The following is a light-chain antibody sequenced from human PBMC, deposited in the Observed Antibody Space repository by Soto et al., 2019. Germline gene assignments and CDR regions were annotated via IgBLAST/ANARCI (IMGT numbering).Light chain of an antibody. Sequence: QSALTQPASVSGSPGQSITISCTGTSSDVGAYNFVSRYQQFPGKAPKLMIYEVSNRPSGVSDRFSGSKSGNTASLIISGLQAEDEADYYCSSQTGSATMVFGGGTKVTVL. CDR1: SSDVGAYNF. CDR2: EVS. CDR3: SSQTGSATMV. V-gene: IGLV2-14*01. J-gene: IGLJ2*01.